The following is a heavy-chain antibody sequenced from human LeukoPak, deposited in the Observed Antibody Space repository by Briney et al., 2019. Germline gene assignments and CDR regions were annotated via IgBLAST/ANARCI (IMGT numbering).Heavy chain of an antibody. V-gene: IGHV3-7*03. D-gene: IGHD5-12*01. CDR3: ARKWLSNAFDI. Sequence: SGGTLRLSCAASGFTFSNYWMTWVRQAPGKGLEWVANIKQDGSEKYYVDSVKGRFTISRDNAKNSLYLQMSSLRAEDTALYYCARKWLSNAFDIWGQGTMVTVSS. CDR1: GFTFSNYW. J-gene: IGHJ3*02. CDR2: IKQDGSEK.